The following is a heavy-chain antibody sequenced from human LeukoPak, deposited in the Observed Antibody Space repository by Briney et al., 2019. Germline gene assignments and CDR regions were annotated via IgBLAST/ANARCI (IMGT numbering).Heavy chain of an antibody. CDR2: INSDGSST. V-gene: IGHV3-74*01. CDR3: ARADFEGYSYDY. J-gene: IGHJ4*02. CDR1: GFTFSSYW. D-gene: IGHD5-18*01. Sequence: GGSLRLSCAASGFTFSSYWMHWVRQAPGKGLVWVSRINSDGSSTSYADSVKGRFTISRDNAKNTLYLQMNSLGAEDTAVYYCARADFEGYSYDYWGQGTLVTVSS.